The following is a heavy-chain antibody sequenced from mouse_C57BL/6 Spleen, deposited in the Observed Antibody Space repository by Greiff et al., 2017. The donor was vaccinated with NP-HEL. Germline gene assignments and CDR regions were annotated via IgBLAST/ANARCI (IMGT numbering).Heavy chain of an antibody. CDR1: GFNIKDYY. J-gene: IGHJ4*01. Sequence: EVQLQQSGAELVKPGASVKLSCTASGFNIKDYYMHWVKQRTEQGLEWIGRIDPEDGETKYAPKFQGKATITADPSSKTAYLQLSSLTSEDTAVYYCARDTTVVADYYYAMDYWGQGTSVTVSS. D-gene: IGHD1-1*01. CDR3: ARDTTVVADYYYAMDY. V-gene: IGHV14-2*01. CDR2: IDPEDGET.